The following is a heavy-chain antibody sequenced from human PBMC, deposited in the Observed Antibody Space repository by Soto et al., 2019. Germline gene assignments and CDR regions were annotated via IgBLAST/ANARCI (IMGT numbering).Heavy chain of an antibody. CDR2: IYYSGST. CDR3: ARAVAYCTNGVCSYNWFDP. V-gene: IGHV4-59*01. J-gene: IGHJ5*02. Sequence: ASETLSLTCTVSGGSISSYYRSWIRQPPGKGLEWIGYIYYSGSTNYNPSLKSRVTISVDTSKNQFSLKLSSVTAADTAVYYCARAVAYCTNGVCSYNWFDPWGQGTLVTVSS. D-gene: IGHD2-8*01. CDR1: GGSISSYY.